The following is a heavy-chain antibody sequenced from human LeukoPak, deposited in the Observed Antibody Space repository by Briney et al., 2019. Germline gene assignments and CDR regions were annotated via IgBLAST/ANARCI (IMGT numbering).Heavy chain of an antibody. J-gene: IGHJ4*02. CDR1: GFTFSNAW. Sequence: GGSLRLSCAASGFTFSNAWMGWVRQAPGKGLGWVGRIKSRTDGGTADYAAPVKGRFTISRDDSKNTLYLQMNSLRTEDTAVYYCTTEMDTAIYYWGQGTLVTVSS. V-gene: IGHV3-15*01. CDR3: TTEMDTAIYY. CDR2: IKSRTDGGTA. D-gene: IGHD5-18*01.